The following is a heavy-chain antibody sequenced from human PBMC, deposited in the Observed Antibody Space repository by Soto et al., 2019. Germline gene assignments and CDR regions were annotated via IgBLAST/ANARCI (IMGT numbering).Heavy chain of an antibody. CDR1: GFSLSTSGVG. Sequence: QITLKESGPTLVKPTQTLTLTCTFSGFSLSTSGVGVGWIRQPPGKALEWLALIYWDDDKRYSPSLKSRLTITKDTSKNQVVLTMTNMDPVYTATYYCAHTPYSSSWDAEYFQHWGQGTLVTVSS. CDR2: IYWDDDK. D-gene: IGHD6-13*01. J-gene: IGHJ1*01. V-gene: IGHV2-5*02. CDR3: AHTPYSSSWDAEYFQH.